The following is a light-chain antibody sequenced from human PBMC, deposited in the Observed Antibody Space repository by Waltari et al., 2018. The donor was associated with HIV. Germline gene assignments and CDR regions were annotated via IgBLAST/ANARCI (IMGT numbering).Light chain of an antibody. CDR1: QGISTY. CDR2: AAS. Sequence: DIQLTQSPSFLSASVGDRVTVTCRAGQGISTYLAWYQQKPGKAPKLLIHAASTLQTGVPSRFSGSGSGTEFTLTISSLQPEDVATYYCQQVNMPFTFGPGTKVDIK. J-gene: IGKJ3*01. V-gene: IGKV1-9*01. CDR3: QQVNMPFT.